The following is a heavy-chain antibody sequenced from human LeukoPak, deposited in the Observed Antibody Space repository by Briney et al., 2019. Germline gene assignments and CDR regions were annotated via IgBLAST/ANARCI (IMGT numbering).Heavy chain of an antibody. CDR2: IRYDGTNK. V-gene: IGHV3-30*02. Sequence: GGSLRLSCEASGFSFSSYGLHWVRQAPGKGLEWVAFIRYDGTNKYYADSVKGRFTISRDKSKNTLSLQMNSLRAEDTAVYYCARDWYRSSSGYYDYWGQGTLVTVSS. D-gene: IGHD6-6*01. CDR3: ARDWYRSSSGYYDY. CDR1: GFSFSSYG. J-gene: IGHJ4*02.